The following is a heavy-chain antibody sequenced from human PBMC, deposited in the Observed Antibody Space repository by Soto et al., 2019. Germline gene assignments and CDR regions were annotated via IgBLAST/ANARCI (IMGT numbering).Heavy chain of an antibody. CDR2: IRAYNGNT. D-gene: IGHD3-3*01. J-gene: IGHJ6*02. CDR1: GYTFTSYG. V-gene: IGHV1-18*04. CDR3: ARAPGGVYDFWGGYYDYYYYYGRDV. Sequence: ASVKVSCKASGYTFTSYGISWVRQAPGQGLEWMGWIRAYNGNTNYAQQLQGRVTMTTDTSTRTAYMELRRLRSDDTAVYYCARAPGGVYDFWGGYYDYYYYYGRDVWGQGNTVSVSS.